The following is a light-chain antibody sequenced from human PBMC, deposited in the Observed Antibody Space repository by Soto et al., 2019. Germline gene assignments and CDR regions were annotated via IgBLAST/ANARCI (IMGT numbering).Light chain of an antibody. CDR3: QQSYCPPIT. Sequence: DIQMTQSPSSLSASVGDRVTITCRASQSISGYLNWYQQKPGEAPKLLIYAASRLQSGVPSRFSGSGSGTDLTLTISSLQPDDLSTYCCQQSYCPPITFGQGPRLEIK. J-gene: IGKJ5*01. CDR2: AAS. CDR1: QSISGY. V-gene: IGKV1-39*01.